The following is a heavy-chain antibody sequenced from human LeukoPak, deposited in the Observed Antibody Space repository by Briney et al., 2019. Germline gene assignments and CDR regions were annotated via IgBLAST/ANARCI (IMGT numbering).Heavy chain of an antibody. J-gene: IGHJ4*02. D-gene: IGHD4-23*01. CDR1: GFTFSSYA. V-gene: IGHV3-23*01. CDR2: ISGSGGST. CDR3: VLGHYGGLFDN. Sequence: GGSLRLSCAASGFTFSSYAMNWVRQAPGKGLEWVSGISGSGGSTYYADSVKGRFTISRDNSKNTLSLQMNSLRVEDTAVYYCVLGHYGGLFDNWGQGALVTVSS.